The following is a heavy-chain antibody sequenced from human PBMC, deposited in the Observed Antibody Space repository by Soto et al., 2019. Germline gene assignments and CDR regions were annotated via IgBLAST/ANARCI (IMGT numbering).Heavy chain of an antibody. V-gene: IGHV5-51*01. J-gene: IGHJ5*01. D-gene: IGHD3-16*01. CDR2: IYPGDSDT. CDR1: GYRFSTYW. CDR3: ARPPIEGGREGLDF. Sequence: PXESLKISCKGSGYRFSTYWIAWVRQIPGKGLEWMGIIYPGDSDTKYSPSFQGHVSISVDKSISTAYLQWSSLKASDTAMYYCARPPIEGGREGLDFWGQGTLVTVSS.